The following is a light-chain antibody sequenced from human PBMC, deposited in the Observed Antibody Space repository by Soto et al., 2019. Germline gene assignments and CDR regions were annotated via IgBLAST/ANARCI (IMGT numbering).Light chain of an antibody. CDR2: GAS. Sequence: IVLSQSPGTLSLSPEERATLSCIASQSVSNNYLAWYQQKPGQAPRLLIYGASNRATGIPDRFSGSGSGTDFTLTISRLEPEDFAVYYCQQYGSSGTFGQGTKVDIK. CDR3: QQYGSSGT. V-gene: IGKV3-20*01. CDR1: QSVSNNY. J-gene: IGKJ1*01.